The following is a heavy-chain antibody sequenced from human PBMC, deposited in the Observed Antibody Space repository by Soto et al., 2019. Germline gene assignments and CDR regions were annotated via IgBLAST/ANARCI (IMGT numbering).Heavy chain of an antibody. D-gene: IGHD6-19*01. V-gene: IGHV1-18*01. CDR2: ISAYNGNT. CDR3: ARGGSGWYKIRGVSFDY. CDR1: GYTFTGYG. J-gene: IGHJ4*02. Sequence: AAVKVSCKASGYTFTGYGISWVRQATGQGLEGMGWISAYNGNTNYAQKLQGRVTMTTDTSTSTAYMELRSLRSNDTAVYYCARGGSGWYKIRGVSFDYWGQGTLVTVSS.